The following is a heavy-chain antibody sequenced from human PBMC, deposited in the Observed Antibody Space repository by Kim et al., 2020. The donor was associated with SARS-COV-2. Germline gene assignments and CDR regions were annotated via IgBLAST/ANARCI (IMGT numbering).Heavy chain of an antibody. CDR1: GSSFTSYW. Sequence: GESLKISCKGSGSSFTSYWIAWVRQVPGKGLEWMGSIYPADSDTRYSPSFQGQVTIAADKSNSTAYLQWRGLKASDTAIYFCARQLDEHSNIRGALDFWGHGTVVTVSS. J-gene: IGHJ3*01. CDR3: ARQLDEHSNIRGALDF. V-gene: IGHV5-51*01. D-gene: IGHD3-10*01. CDR2: IYPADSDT.